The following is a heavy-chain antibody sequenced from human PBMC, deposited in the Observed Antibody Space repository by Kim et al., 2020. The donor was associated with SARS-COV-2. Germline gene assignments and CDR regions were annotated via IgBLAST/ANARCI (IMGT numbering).Heavy chain of an antibody. CDR2: IYYSGST. Sequence: SETLSLTCTVSGGSISSGGYYWSWIRQHPGKGLEWIGYIYYSGSTYYNPSLKSRVTISVDTSKNQFSLKLSSVTAADTAVYYCARDLASYDILTGYYTRPMGAFDIWGQGTMVTVSS. D-gene: IGHD3-9*01. CDR3: ARDLASYDILTGYYTRPMGAFDI. V-gene: IGHV4-31*03. J-gene: IGHJ3*02. CDR1: GGSISSGGYY.